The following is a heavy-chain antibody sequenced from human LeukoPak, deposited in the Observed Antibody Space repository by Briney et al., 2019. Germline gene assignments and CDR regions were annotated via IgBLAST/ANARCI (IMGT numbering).Heavy chain of an antibody. CDR3: AREKIAAAPRGGFDP. Sequence: SETLSLTCTVSGGSISSSGYYWSWIRQPPGKGLEWIGEINHSGSTNYNPSLKSRVTISVDTSKNQFSLKLSSVTAADTAVYYCAREKIAAAPRGGFDPWGQGTLVTVSS. CDR2: INHSGST. CDR1: GGSISSSGYY. D-gene: IGHD6-13*01. V-gene: IGHV4-39*07. J-gene: IGHJ5*02.